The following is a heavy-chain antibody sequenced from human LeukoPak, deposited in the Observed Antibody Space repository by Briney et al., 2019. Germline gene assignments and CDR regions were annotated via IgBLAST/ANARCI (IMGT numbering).Heavy chain of an antibody. V-gene: IGHV1-69*06. J-gene: IGHJ5*02. CDR1: GYTFTSYG. CDR2: IIPIFGTA. Sequence: SVKVSCKASGYTFTSYGISWVRQAPGQGLEWMGGIIPIFGTANYAQKFQGRVTITADKSTSTAYMELSSLRSEDTAVYYCARARRAEYSSGWYWFDPWGQGTLVTVSS. CDR3: ARARRAEYSSGWYWFDP. D-gene: IGHD6-19*01.